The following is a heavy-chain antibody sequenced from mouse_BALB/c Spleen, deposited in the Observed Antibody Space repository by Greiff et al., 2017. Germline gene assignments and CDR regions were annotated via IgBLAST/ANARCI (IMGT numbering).Heavy chain of an antibody. CDR1: GFTFSSFG. CDR3: ARDGLDYAMDY. J-gene: IGHJ4*01. V-gene: IGHV5-17*02. D-gene: IGHD4-1*01. Sequence: EVKVVESGGGLVQPGGSRKLSCAASGFTFSSFGMHWVRQAPEKGLEWVAYISSGSSTIYYADTVKGRFTISRDNPKNTLFLQMTSLRSEDTAMYYCARDGLDYAMDYWGQGTSVTVSS. CDR2: ISSGSSTI.